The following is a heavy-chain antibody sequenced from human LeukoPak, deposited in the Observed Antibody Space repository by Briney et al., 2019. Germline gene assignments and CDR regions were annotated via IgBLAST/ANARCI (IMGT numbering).Heavy chain of an antibody. D-gene: IGHD5-12*01. Sequence: SVKVSCKASGGTFSSYAISWVRQAPGQGLEWVGGIIPIFGTANYAQKFQGRVTITTDESTSTAYMELSSLRSEDTAMYYCARDLVATDRALDYWGQGTLVTVSS. J-gene: IGHJ4*02. CDR2: IIPIFGTA. CDR3: ARDLVATDRALDY. V-gene: IGHV1-69*05. CDR1: GGTFSSYA.